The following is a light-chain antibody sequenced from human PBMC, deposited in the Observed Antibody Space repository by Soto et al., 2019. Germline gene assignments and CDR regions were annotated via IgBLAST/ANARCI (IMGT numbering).Light chain of an antibody. CDR1: ETVGSN. Sequence: VLTQSPDTLSLSPGERATLSCRATETVGSNLAWFQQKPGQTPRLLIYDASTRVTGIPARFRGSGYGRDFTLTISSLEPEDFAVYYCQQRSVWPPLNSGGGTKVEIK. J-gene: IGKJ4*01. CDR2: DAS. CDR3: QQRSVWPPLN. V-gene: IGKV3-11*02.